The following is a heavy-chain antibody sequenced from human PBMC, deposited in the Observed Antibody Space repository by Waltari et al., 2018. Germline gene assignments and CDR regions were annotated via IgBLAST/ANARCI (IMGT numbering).Heavy chain of an antibody. V-gene: IGHV4-59*01. D-gene: IGHD1-7*01. J-gene: IGHJ4*02. CDR1: GGSISTYY. CDR3: LRGRINWNSAGPRFDY. CDR2: IYFGGNT. Sequence: QVQLQESGPVLVKPSETLSLTSTVSGGSISTYYWGWFRQPPGKGLEWIGYIYFGGNTNSNHSPNRRVTISVATSTTKFSLKVSSVTAADTALYYCLRGRINWNSAGPRFDYWGQGTLVTVSS.